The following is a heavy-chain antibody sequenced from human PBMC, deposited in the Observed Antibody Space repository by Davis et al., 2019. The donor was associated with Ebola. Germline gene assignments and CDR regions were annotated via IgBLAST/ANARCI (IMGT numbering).Heavy chain of an antibody. J-gene: IGHJ4*02. CDR2: INHSGST. CDR3: ARDPKYSSRFDY. CDR1: GGSFSGYH. V-gene: IGHV4-34*01. Sequence: PSETLSLTCAVSGGSFSGYHWSWIRQPPGKGLEWTGEINHSGSTNYRPSLESRVIISADMSKNQFSLKLRSVTAADTAVYYCARDPKYSSRFDYWGQGTLVTVSS. D-gene: IGHD6-6*01.